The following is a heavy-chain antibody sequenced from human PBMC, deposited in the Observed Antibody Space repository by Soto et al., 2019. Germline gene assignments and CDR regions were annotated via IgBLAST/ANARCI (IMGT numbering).Heavy chain of an antibody. D-gene: IGHD6-6*01. CDR2: INHSGST. Sequence: PSETLSLTCAVYGGSFSGYYWSWIRQPPGKGLEWIGEINHSGSTNYNPSLKSRVTISVDTSKNQFSLKLSSVTAADTAVYYCARGRPRPNSSSSRYYYSGMDVWGQGTTVTVSS. CDR1: GGSFSGYY. CDR3: ARGRPRPNSSSSRYYYSGMDV. V-gene: IGHV4-34*01. J-gene: IGHJ6*02.